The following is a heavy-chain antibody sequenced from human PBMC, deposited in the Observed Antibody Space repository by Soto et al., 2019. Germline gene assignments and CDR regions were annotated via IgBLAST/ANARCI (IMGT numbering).Heavy chain of an antibody. V-gene: IGHV3-30*18. CDR2: ISYDGSNK. CDR1: GFTFSSYG. J-gene: IGHJ6*02. CDR3: AKAPRTYYDFWSGYSPTYYYYGMDV. Sequence: PGGSLRLSCAASGFTFSSYGMHWVRQAPGKGLEWVAVISYDGSNKYYADSVKGRFTISRDNSKNTLYLQMNSLRAEDTAVYYCAKAPRTYYDFWSGYSPTYYYYGMDVWGQGTTVTVS. D-gene: IGHD3-3*01.